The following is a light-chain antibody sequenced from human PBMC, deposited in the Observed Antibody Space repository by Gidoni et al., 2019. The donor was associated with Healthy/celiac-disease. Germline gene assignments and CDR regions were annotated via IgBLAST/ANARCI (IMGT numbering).Light chain of an antibody. CDR3: QQSYSTPLT. Sequence: DIPMTHSPSSLSASVGDRGTITCRASQSISSYLNWYQQKPGKAPKPLIYAASSLQSGVPARFNGSGSGTDFTLTISSLQPEDFATYYCQQSYSTPLTFGPGTKVDIK. CDR1: QSISSY. CDR2: AAS. V-gene: IGKV1-39*01. J-gene: IGKJ3*01.